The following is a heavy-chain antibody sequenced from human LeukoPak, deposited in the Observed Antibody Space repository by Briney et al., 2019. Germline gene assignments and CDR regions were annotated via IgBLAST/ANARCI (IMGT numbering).Heavy chain of an antibody. V-gene: IGHV1-2*06. CDR2: INPNSGGT. CDR1: GYTFTSYG. J-gene: IGHJ3*02. D-gene: IGHD3-22*01. Sequence: GASVKVSCKASGYTFTSYGISWVRQAPGQGLEWMGRINPNSGGTNYAQKFQGRVTMTRDTSISTAYMELSRLRSDDTAVYYCARGGYYYDSSGYYDAFDIWGQGTMVTVSS. CDR3: ARGGYYYDSSGYYDAFDI.